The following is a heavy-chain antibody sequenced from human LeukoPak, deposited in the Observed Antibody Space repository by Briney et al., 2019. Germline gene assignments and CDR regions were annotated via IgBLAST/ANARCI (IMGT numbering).Heavy chain of an antibody. CDR3: AKNGDRGAYCTGGTCYPYFYYYMDV. J-gene: IGHJ6*03. D-gene: IGHD2-15*01. V-gene: IGHV3-53*01. Sequence: GGSLRLSCAASGFTVSSNYMTWVRQAPGKGLEWVSVMYTLGNTYYADSVKGRFTISRDNSKNTLYLQMNSLRAEDTAIYYCAKNGDRGAYCTGGTCYPYFYYYMDVWGKGTTVTI. CDR1: GFTVSSNY. CDR2: MYTLGNT.